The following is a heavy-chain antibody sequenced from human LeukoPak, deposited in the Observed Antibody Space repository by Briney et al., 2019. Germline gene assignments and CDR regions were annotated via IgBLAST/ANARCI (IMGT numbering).Heavy chain of an antibody. V-gene: IGHV4-59*08. Sequence: SETLSLTCTVSGGSISSYYWSWIRQPPGKGLEWIGYIYYSGSTNYNPSLKSRVTISVDTSKNQFSLKLSSVAAADTAVYYCARQAIYDSSGYYQYYFDYWGQGTLVTVSS. D-gene: IGHD3-22*01. CDR1: GGSISSYY. CDR2: IYYSGST. J-gene: IGHJ4*02. CDR3: ARQAIYDSSGYYQYYFDY.